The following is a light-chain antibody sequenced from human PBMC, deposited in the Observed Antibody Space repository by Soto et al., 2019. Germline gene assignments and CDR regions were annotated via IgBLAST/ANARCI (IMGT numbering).Light chain of an antibody. V-gene: IGKV1-5*01. Sequence: IQMTQSPSTLSSSLGDTVTVTCRASQSIGRWLAWYQQKPGKAPKLLIFDASTLENGVPARFSGIRSGPEFSLTISSLKPDDFATYYCQQYYSYWTFGQGTKVDIK. CDR3: QQYYSYWT. CDR1: QSIGRW. J-gene: IGKJ1*01. CDR2: DAS.